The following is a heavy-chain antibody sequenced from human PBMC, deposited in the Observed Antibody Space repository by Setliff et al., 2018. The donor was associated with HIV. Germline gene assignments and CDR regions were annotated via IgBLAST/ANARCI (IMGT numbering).Heavy chain of an antibody. J-gene: IGHJ4*02. CDR1: GGSISSHY. V-gene: IGHV4-4*08. CDR3: ARDQDYFDY. CDR2: IYYSGST. Sequence: SETLSLTCTVSGGSISSHYWSWIRQPPGKGLEWIGSIYYSGSTNYNPSLKSRVTISVDTSKNQFSLKLSSVTAADTAVYYCARDQDYFDYWGQGTLVTVSS.